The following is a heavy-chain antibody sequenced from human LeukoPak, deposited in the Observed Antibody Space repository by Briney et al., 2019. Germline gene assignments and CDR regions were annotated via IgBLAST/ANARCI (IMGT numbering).Heavy chain of an antibody. CDR3: ARGFPTDY. J-gene: IGHJ4*02. CDR2: ISSSSSTI. CDR1: GFTFSSYS. Sequence: GGSLRLSCAASGFTFSSYSMSWVRQAPGKGLEWVSYISSSSSTIYYADPVKGRFTISRDNAKNSLYLQMNSLRAEDTAVYYCARGFPTDYWGQGTLVTVSS. V-gene: IGHV3-48*01. D-gene: IGHD4-17*01.